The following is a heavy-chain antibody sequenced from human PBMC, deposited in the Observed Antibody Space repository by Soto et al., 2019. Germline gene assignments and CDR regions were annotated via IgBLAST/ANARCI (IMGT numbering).Heavy chain of an antibody. J-gene: IGHJ4*02. V-gene: IGHV4-31*03. D-gene: IGHD2-8*01. CDR2: IYYSGSP. CDR3: ARDGGGYCTNGVCYAFDY. Sequence: QVQLQESGPGLVKPSQPLSLTCTVSGGSISSGGYYWSWIRQHPGKGLGWIGYIYYSGSPYYNPSLRSRVTISVDTSKNQFSLNLSSVTAADTAVYYCARDGGGYCTNGVCYAFDYWGQGTLVTVSS. CDR1: GGSISSGGYY.